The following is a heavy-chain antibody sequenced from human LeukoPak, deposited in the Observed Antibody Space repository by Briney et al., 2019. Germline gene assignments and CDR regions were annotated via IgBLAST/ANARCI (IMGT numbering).Heavy chain of an antibody. CDR2: INHSGST. V-gene: IGHV4-34*01. D-gene: IGHD5-18*01. Sequence: KPSETLSLTCAVYGGSFNGYYWSRIRQPPGKGLEWIGEINHSGSTNYNPSLKSRVTISVDTSKNQFSLKLSSVTAADTAVYYCARGRGYSYGWVVFDYWGQGTLVTISS. CDR1: GGSFNGYY. J-gene: IGHJ4*02. CDR3: ARGRGYSYGWVVFDY.